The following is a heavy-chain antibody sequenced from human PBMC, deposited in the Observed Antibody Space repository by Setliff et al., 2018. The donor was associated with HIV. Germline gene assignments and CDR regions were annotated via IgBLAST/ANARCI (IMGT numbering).Heavy chain of an antibody. CDR1: GGSFSGYY. D-gene: IGHD3-10*01. Sequence: KPSETLSLTCAVYGGSFSGYYWSWVRQTPGKGLEWIGYIYENDYTHYTVSLRSRVTISMDTSKNQFSLTLRSVTAADRAIYYCARAQMHRGVVAWSLYYFDYWGQGALVTVSS. V-gene: IGHV4-34*01. CDR3: ARAQMHRGVVAWSLYYFDY. CDR2: IYENDYT. J-gene: IGHJ4*02.